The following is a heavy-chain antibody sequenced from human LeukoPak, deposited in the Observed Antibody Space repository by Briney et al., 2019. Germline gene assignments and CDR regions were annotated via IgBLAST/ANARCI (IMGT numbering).Heavy chain of an antibody. CDR2: INPNSGGT. D-gene: IGHD6-13*01. Sequence: ASVKVSCKASGYTFTGYYMHWVRQAPGQGLEWMEWINPNSGGTNYAQKFQGRVTMTRDTSISTAYMELSRLRSDDTAVYYCARSIAAAGTLDYWGQGTLVTVSS. J-gene: IGHJ4*02. CDR1: GYTFTGYY. CDR3: ARSIAAAGTLDY. V-gene: IGHV1-2*02.